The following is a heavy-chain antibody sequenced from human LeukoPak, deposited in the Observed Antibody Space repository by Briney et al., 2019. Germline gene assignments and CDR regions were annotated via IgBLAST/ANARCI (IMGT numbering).Heavy chain of an antibody. Sequence: GGSLRLSCAASGFTVSATYMNWVRQAPGKGLEWVSIIYTGGNTYYADSVKGRFTISRDISKNTLYPQMNSLRAEDTAVYYCARGTVTAPDYWGQGTLVTVSS. CDR1: GFTVSATY. D-gene: IGHD4-17*01. V-gene: IGHV3-53*01. CDR2: IYTGGNT. J-gene: IGHJ4*02. CDR3: ARGTVTAPDY.